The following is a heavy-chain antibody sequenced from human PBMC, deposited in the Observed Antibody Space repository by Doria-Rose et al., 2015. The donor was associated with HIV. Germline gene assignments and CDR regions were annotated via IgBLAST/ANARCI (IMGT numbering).Heavy chain of an antibody. CDR1: GGSISSYY. Sequence: QVQLQESGPGLVKPAETLSLTCTVSGGSISSYYWNWIRQPPGKGLEWIGYIYGSGSPPSNSSLKSRVPISIDPSKNQFSLKLGSVTAADTAVYYCARFRPSRGIYYSLDVWGKGTTVTVSS. CDR3: ARFRPSRGIYYSLDV. CDR2: IYGSGSP. V-gene: IGHV4-4*09. D-gene: IGHD3-10*01. J-gene: IGHJ6*03.